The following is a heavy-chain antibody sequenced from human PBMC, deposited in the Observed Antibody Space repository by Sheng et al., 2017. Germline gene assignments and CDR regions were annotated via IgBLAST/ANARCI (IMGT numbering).Heavy chain of an antibody. CDR2: IYHSGST. Sequence: QVQLQESGPGLVKPSETLSLTCAVSGYSISSGYYWGWIRQPPGKGLEWIGSIYHSGSTYYNPSLKSRVTISVDTSKNQFSLKLSSVTAADTAVYYCAREEDIVVVVAAIGSWFDPWGQGTLVTVSS. CDR3: AREEDIVVVVAAIGSWFDP. J-gene: IGHJ5*02. D-gene: IGHD2-15*01. V-gene: IGHV4-38-2*02. CDR1: GYSISSGYY.